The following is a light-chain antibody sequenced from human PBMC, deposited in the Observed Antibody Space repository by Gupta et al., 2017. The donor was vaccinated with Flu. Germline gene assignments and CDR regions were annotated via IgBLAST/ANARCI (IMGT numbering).Light chain of an antibody. CDR3: QQYCSSPRT. CDR2: GAS. J-gene: IGKJ2*01. V-gene: IGKV3-20*01. CDR1: QSVFSNY. Sequence: GTVSLSPGERATPSCRASQSVFSNYFAWYQQKPGQDPRLLIYGASTRATGIPDRFSGSGSGTDFTLTISRLEPEDFAVYYCQQYCSSPRTFGQGTKMEIK.